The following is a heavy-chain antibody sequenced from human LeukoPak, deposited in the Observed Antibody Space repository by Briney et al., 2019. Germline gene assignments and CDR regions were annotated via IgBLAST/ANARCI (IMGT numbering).Heavy chain of an antibody. J-gene: IGHJ6*03. CDR3: ARSTRRGSSSSSGYYYMDV. CDR1: GNSISTSKSY. D-gene: IGHD6-6*01. Sequence: SETLSLTCTVSGNSISTSKSYWGWIRQPPGKGLEWIGSIYYSGSTYYNPSLKSRVTISVDTSKNQFSLKLSSVTAADTAVYYCARSTRRGSSSSSGYYYMDVWGKGTTVTVSS. V-gene: IGHV4-39*07. CDR2: IYYSGST.